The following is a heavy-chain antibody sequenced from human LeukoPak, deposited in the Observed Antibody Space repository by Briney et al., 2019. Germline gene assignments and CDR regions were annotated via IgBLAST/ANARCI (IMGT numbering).Heavy chain of an antibody. J-gene: IGHJ3*02. CDR3: AKRGPRPGRWSDAFNI. D-gene: IGHD4-23*01. CDR2: ISGSGGST. CDR1: GFTFSSYA. Sequence: GSLRLSCAASGFTFSSYAMSWVRQAPGKGLEWVSAISGSGGSTYYADSVKGRFTISRDNSKNTLYLQMNSLRAEDTAVYYCAKRGPRPGRWSDAFNIWGQGTMVTVSS. V-gene: IGHV3-23*01.